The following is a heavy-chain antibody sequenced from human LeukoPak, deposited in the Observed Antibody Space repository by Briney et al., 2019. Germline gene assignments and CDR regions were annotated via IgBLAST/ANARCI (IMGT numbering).Heavy chain of an antibody. CDR2: ISGSGGST. CDR1: GFTFSSYA. CDR3: ATQDDFWSGYNWFDP. V-gene: IGHV3-23*01. D-gene: IGHD3-3*01. Sequence: PGGSLRLSCAASGFTFSSYAMSWVRQAPGKGLEWVSAISGSGGSTYYADSMKGRFTISRDNSKNTLYLQMNSLRAEDTAVYYCATQDDFWSGYNWFDPWGQGTLVTVSS. J-gene: IGHJ5*02.